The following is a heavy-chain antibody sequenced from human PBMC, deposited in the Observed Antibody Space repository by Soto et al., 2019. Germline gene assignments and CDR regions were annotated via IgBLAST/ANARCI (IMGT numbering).Heavy chain of an antibody. V-gene: IGHV1-69*01. Sequence: QVQLVQSGAEVKKPGSSVKVSCKASGGTFSSYAISWVRQAPGQGLEWMGGIIPIFGTANYAQKFQGRVTITADESTSTAYMELSSLRSEDTAVYYCARSKSTGNYGHWYYYYYGMDVWGQGTTVTVSS. D-gene: IGHD1-1*01. J-gene: IGHJ6*02. CDR2: IIPIFGTA. CDR3: ARSKSTGNYGHWYYYYYGMDV. CDR1: GGTFSSYA.